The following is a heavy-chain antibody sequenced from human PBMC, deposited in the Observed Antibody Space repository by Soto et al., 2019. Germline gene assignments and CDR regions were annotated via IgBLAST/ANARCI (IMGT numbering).Heavy chain of an antibody. D-gene: IGHD5-18*01. Sequence: QVQLQESGPGLVKPSGTLSLTCAVSGGSISSSNWWSWVRQPPGKGLEWIGEIYHSGSTNYNPSLNSRVTISVDTYKNHFSLKLSSVTAADTAVYYCARMSTVDTAMVTDFDYWGQGTLVTVSS. CDR1: GGSISSSNW. CDR3: ARMSTVDTAMVTDFDY. J-gene: IGHJ4*02. CDR2: IYHSGST. V-gene: IGHV4-4*02.